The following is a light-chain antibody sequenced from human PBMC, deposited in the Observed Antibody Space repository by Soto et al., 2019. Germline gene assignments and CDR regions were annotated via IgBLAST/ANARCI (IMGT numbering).Light chain of an antibody. V-gene: IGLV1-40*01. CDR2: GNT. J-gene: IGLJ2*01. Sequence: QAVVTQPPSVSGAPGQRVTISCTGSSSNIGAGYDVHWYQQLPGRAPKLLIYGNTNRPSGVPDRSSGSKSGTSASLAITGLQAEDEADYYCLSFDSSLSVVFGGGTKVTVL. CDR3: LSFDSSLSVV. CDR1: SSNIGAGYD.